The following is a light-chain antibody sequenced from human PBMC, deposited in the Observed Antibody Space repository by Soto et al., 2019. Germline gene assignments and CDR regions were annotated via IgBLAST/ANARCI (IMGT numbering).Light chain of an antibody. CDR1: SSDVGIYNF. CDR2: EVS. J-gene: IGLJ1*01. CDR3: SSYTTSSTYV. V-gene: IGLV2-14*01. Sequence: QSVLTQPASVSGSPGQSITISCTGTSSDVGIYNFVSWYQQLPGKAPKLMIYEVSNRPSGVSNRFSGSKSGNTASLTISGLQAEDEADYYCSSYTTSSTYVFGSGTKVTVL.